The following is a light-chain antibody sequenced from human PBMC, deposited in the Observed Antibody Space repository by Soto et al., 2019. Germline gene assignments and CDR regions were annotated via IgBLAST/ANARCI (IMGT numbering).Light chain of an antibody. Sequence: ALQMTQSPSSLSASVGDRVTITCRASQGIRNALGWYQQKPGKAPNLLIYAASSLQSGVPSRFSGSGSGTDFTLTISSLQPEDFASYYCLQDDTFPWTFGQGTKVEIK. V-gene: IGKV1-6*01. CDR2: AAS. CDR1: QGIRNA. CDR3: LQDDTFPWT. J-gene: IGKJ1*01.